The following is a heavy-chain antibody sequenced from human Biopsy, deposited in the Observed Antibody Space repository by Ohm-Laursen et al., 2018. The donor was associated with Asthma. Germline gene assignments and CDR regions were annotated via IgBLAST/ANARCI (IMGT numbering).Heavy chain of an antibody. D-gene: IGHD2-21*02. Sequence: SDTLSLTCTVSGVSISSDYWSWIRQPPGKGLEWIGHIYYSGSTNYQPSLESRVTISVDTSKNQFSLKLRSVTAADAAVYYCARGISRVTGLFYHFDSWGQGTLVTVSS. CDR3: ARGISRVTGLFYHFDS. V-gene: IGHV4-59*07. J-gene: IGHJ4*02. CDR2: IYYSGST. CDR1: GVSISSDY.